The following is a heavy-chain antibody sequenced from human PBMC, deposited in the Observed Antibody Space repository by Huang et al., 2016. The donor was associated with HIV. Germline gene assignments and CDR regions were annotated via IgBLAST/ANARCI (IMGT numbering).Heavy chain of an antibody. CDR1: GSSFSGYY. CDR2: INLSGGA. J-gene: IGHJ4*02. Sequence: QVQLQQWGAGLLQPSETLSLTGAVYGSSFSGYYWSWIRQPPGKRREWIGKINLSGGAKYNPSLESRVTISVDTSKNQVSLRLTSVTAADTAVYFCARGDLWPRYYYFDYWGQGSLVTVSS. V-gene: IGHV4-34*01. D-gene: IGHD3-9*01. CDR3: ARGDLWPRYYYFDY.